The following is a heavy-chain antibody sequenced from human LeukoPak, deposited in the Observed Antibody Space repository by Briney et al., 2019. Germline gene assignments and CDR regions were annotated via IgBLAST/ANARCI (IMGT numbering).Heavy chain of an antibody. Sequence: GASVKVSCKASGGTFSSYAISWVRQAPGQGLEWMGGIIPIFGTANYAQKFQGRVTITADESTSTAYMELSSLRSEDTAVYYCASRLGTGEYYFDYWGQGTLVTVSS. CDR1: GGTFSSYA. V-gene: IGHV1-69*13. D-gene: IGHD7-27*01. J-gene: IGHJ4*02. CDR2: IIPIFGTA. CDR3: ASRLGTGEYYFDY.